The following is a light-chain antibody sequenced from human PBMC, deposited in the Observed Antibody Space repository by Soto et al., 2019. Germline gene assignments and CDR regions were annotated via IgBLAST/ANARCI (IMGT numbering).Light chain of an antibody. Sequence: EIVLTQSPGTLSLSPGERATLSCRASQSVSSSYLAWYQQKPDQAPRLLIYGASSRATGIPDRFSGSGSGTDFTLTISRLEPEDFAVYYCQQYGSSPRTFVQGTKV. CDR1: QSVSSSY. CDR2: GAS. V-gene: IGKV3-20*01. J-gene: IGKJ1*01. CDR3: QQYGSSPRT.